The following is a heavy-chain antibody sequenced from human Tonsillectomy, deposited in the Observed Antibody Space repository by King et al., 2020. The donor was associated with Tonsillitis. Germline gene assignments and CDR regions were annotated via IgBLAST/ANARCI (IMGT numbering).Heavy chain of an antibody. J-gene: IGHJ4*02. V-gene: IGHV3-53*01. CDR3: PRAAARPNYFDY. D-gene: IGHD6-6*01. Sequence: VQLVESGGGLIQPGGSLRLSCAASGFTVSSNYMSWVRQAPGKGLEWVSVIYSGGSTYYADSVKGRFTISRDNSNNTLYLQMNSLRAEDTAVYYCPRAAARPNYFDYWGQGTLVTVSS. CDR2: IYSGGST. CDR1: GFTVSSNY.